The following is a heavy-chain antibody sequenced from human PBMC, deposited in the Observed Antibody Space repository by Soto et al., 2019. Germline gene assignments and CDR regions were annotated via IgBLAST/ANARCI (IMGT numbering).Heavy chain of an antibody. CDR3: ARDEYGGWLPY. CDR2: VYYSGST. CDR1: GGSISTYY. V-gene: IGHV4-59*01. Sequence: SETLSLTCTVSGGSISTYYWSWIRQPPGKGLEWIGYVYYSGSTNYNPSLKSRVTISVDTSKNQFSLKLSSVTAADTAVYYCARDEYGGWLPYWGQGTLVTVSS. J-gene: IGHJ4*02. D-gene: IGHD4-17*01.